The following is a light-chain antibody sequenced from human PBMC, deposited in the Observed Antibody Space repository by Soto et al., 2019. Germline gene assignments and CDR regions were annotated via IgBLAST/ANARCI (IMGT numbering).Light chain of an antibody. V-gene: IGKV3-20*01. CDR3: GQFVSAPPRT. J-gene: IGKJ1*01. CDR1: QSVGSTF. Sequence: EIVLTQSPGTLSVSPGERATLSCRASQSVGSTFLAWYQQKPGQAPRLLIYGVSKRATGIPDRFSGSGSGTDFILDISRLEPDACAVYYCGQFVSAPPRTFGQGTRVEIK. CDR2: GVS.